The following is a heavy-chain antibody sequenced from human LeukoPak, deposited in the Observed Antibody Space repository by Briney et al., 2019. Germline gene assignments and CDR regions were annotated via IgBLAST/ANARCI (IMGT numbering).Heavy chain of an antibody. V-gene: IGHV3-33*01. CDR1: GFIFRSYG. CDR2: IRYDGSNK. Sequence: GRSLRLSCAASGFIFRSYGMHWVRQAPGKGLEWVAGIRYDGSNKYYVDSVKGRFTISRDNAKNSLYLQMNSLRAEDTAVYYCARGVRYWGQGTLVTVSS. CDR3: ARGVRY. J-gene: IGHJ4*02.